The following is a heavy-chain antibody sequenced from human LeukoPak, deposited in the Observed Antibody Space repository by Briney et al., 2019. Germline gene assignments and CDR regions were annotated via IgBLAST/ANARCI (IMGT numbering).Heavy chain of an antibody. Sequence: GGSLRLSCAASGFTFSSYAMSWVRQAPGKGLEGVSAISGSGGSTYYADSVKGRFTLSRDNSKNTLYLQMNSLRAEDTAVYYCAMIAGRVLASGNFDYWGQGTLVTVSS. CDR2: ISGSGGST. V-gene: IGHV3-23*01. CDR1: GFTFSSYA. J-gene: IGHJ4*02. CDR3: AMIAGRVLASGNFDY. D-gene: IGHD2-21*01.